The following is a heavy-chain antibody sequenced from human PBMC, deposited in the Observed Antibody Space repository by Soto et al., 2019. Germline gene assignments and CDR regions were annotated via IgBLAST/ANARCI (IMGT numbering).Heavy chain of an antibody. CDR3: ARSLFMVAPDSEPFDY. CDR2: ISGGGNDR. J-gene: IGHJ4*02. D-gene: IGHD3-22*01. CDR1: GFPFSSYA. Sequence: VQLRESGGSLVQPGGSLTLSCAASGFPFSSYAMSWVRQTPEGGLEWVAAISGGGNDRYYADFVQGRFTFSRDNSRNILYLHMNSPRGDDTAMYFCARSLFMVAPDSEPFDYWGQGTLVTVSS. V-gene: IGHV3-23*01.